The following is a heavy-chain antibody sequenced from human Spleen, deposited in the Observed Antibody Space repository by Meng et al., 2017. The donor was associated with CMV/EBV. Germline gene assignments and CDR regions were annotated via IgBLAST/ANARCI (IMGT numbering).Heavy chain of an antibody. CDR1: GFTFSSYW. D-gene: IGHD4-11*01. V-gene: IGHV3-74*01. CDR2: INSDGSST. CDR3: ARDSTVTIFDP. J-gene: IGHJ5*02. Sequence: GESLKISCAASGFTFSSYWMHWVRQAPGKGLVWVSRINSDGSSTSYADSGKGRFTISRDNAKNSLYLQMNSLRAEDTAVYYCARDSTVTIFDPWGQGTLVTVSS.